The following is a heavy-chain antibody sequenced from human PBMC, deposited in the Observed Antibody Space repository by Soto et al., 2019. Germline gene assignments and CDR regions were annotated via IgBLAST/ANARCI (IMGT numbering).Heavy chain of an antibody. CDR3: ARAPKVSGSSQTRPDF. V-gene: IGHV4-34*01. CDR2: ISQSGNT. D-gene: IGHD6-6*01. CDR1: SGSLSGYY. J-gene: IGHJ4*02. Sequence: SETLSLSCPIYSGSLSGYYWSWIRQPPGKGLEWIGEISQSGNTNYSPSLKSRVSISIDTSKKQFSLNLASVSAADTAVYYCARAPKVSGSSQTRPDFWGQGTLVTVSS.